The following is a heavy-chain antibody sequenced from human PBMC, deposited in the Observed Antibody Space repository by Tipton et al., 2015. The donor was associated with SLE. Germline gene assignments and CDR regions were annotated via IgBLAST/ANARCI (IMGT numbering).Heavy chain of an antibody. CDR3: ASTTSDFWSGYLGDGWFDP. V-gene: IGHV1-18*01. CDR2: ISAYNGNT. Sequence: QSGAEVKKPGASVKVSCKASGYTFTSYGISWVRQAPGQGLEWMGWISAYNGNTNYAQKLQGRVTMTTDTSTSTAYMELRSLRSDDTAIYYCASTTSDFWSGYLGDGWFDPWGQGTLVTVSS. D-gene: IGHD3-3*01. CDR1: GYTFTSYG. J-gene: IGHJ5*02.